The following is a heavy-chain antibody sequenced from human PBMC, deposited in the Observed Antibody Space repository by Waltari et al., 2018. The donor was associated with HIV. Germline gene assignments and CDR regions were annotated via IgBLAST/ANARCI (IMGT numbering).Heavy chain of an antibody. CDR1: GGSIRSSGHY. V-gene: IGHV4-39*01. CDR2: IYYTGTT. CDR3: ARGTMESGVTAGFGF. Sequence: QLQLQESGPGLVRPSENLSLTCAVSGGSIRSSGHYRGWLRQSSGTALEWVGSIYYTGTTYYSPSLKNRLTMSVDATKGQFSLTLKSVTAADTAIYYCARGTMESGVTAGFGFWGQGTLVAVSS. D-gene: IGHD2-21*02. J-gene: IGHJ4*02.